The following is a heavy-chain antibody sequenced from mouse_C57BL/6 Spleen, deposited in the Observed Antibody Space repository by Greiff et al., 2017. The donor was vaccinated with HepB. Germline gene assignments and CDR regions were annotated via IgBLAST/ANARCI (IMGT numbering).Heavy chain of an antibody. D-gene: IGHD2-5*01. CDR3: ARRSNYVWYFDV. J-gene: IGHJ1*03. V-gene: IGHV5-17*01. CDR1: GFTFSDYG. CDR2: ISSGSSTI. Sequence: EVKLMESGGGLVKPGGSLNLSCAASGFTFSDYGMHWVRQAPVKGLEWVAYISSGSSTIYYADTVKGRFTISRDNAKNTLFLQMTRLRSEDTAMYYCARRSNYVWYFDVWGTGTTVTVSS.